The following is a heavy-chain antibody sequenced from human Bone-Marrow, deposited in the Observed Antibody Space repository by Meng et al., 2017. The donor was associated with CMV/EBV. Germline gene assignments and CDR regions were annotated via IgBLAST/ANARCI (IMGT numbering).Heavy chain of an antibody. D-gene: IGHD2-2*01. Sequence: ASVKVSCKASGYTFTSYGISWVRQALGQGLEWMGWISAYNGNTNYAQKLQGRVTMTTDTSTSTAYMELRSLRSDDTAVYYCARDIVVVPADLNWFDPWGQGTLVTVSS. CDR3: ARDIVVVPADLNWFDP. J-gene: IGHJ5*02. V-gene: IGHV1-18*01. CDR1: GYTFTSYG. CDR2: ISAYNGNT.